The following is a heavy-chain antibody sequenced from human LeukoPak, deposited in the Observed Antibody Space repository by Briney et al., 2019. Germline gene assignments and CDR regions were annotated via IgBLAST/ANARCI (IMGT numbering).Heavy chain of an antibody. D-gene: IGHD3-22*01. J-gene: IGHJ4*02. CDR1: GYTFTSYL. V-gene: IGHV7-4-1*02. CDR2: INTNTGNP. Sequence: ASVKVSCKASGYTFTSYLMNWVRQAPGQGLEWMGWINTNTGNPTYAQGFTGRFVFSLDTSVTTAYLQISGLKAEDTAVYYCARALNYYGDGGYTYWGQGTLVTVSS. CDR3: ARALNYYGDGGYTY.